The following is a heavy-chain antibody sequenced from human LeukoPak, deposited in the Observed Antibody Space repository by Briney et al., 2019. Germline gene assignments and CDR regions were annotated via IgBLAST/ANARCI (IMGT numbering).Heavy chain of an antibody. CDR1: GYSISSGYY. J-gene: IGHJ6*04. Sequence: SETLSLTCAVSGYSISSGYYWGWIRQPPGKGMGWIGSIYHIGSTYYNPSLNSRVTISVDTSKNQFSLKLSSVTAADTAVYYCASAGSGSYYLTYYYYYYGMDVWGKGTTVTVSS. V-gene: IGHV4-38-2*01. CDR2: IYHIGST. CDR3: ASAGSGSYYLTYYYYYYGMDV. D-gene: IGHD3-10*01.